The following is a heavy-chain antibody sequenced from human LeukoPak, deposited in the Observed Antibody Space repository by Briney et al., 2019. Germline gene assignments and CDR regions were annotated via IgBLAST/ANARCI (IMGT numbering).Heavy chain of an antibody. J-gene: IGHJ3*02. CDR2: IYYSGST. D-gene: IGHD3-22*01. V-gene: IGHV4-59*01. Sequence: GSLRLSCAASGFTFSDYYMSWIRQPPGKGLEWIGYIYYSGSTNYNPSLKSRVTISVDTSKNQFSLKLSSVTAADTAVYYCARLEDYYDSSGAFDIWGQGTMVTVSS. CDR1: GFTFSDYY. CDR3: ARLEDYYDSSGAFDI.